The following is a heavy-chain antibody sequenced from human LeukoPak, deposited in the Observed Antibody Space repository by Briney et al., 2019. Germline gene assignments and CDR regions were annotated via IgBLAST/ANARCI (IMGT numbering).Heavy chain of an antibody. J-gene: IGHJ1*01. D-gene: IGHD4-17*01. CDR3: ARGGSDYGDYPGYFQH. CDR2: IIPIFGTA. Sequence: SVKVSCKASGGTFSSYAISWVRQAPRQGLEWMGGIIPIFGTANYAQKFQGRVTITADESTSTAYMELSSLRSEDTAVYYCARGGSDYGDYPGYFQHWGQGTLVTVSS. CDR1: GGTFSSYA. V-gene: IGHV1-69*13.